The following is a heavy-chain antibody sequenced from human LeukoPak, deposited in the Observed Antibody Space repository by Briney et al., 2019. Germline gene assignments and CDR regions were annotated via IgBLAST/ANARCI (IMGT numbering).Heavy chain of an antibody. D-gene: IGHD3-22*01. CDR2: IQYDGSDK. J-gene: IGHJ4*02. V-gene: IGHV3-30*02. CDR1: GSTFSSYG. Sequence: GGSLRLSCAASGSTFSSYGMHWVRQAPGKGLEWVAFIQYDGSDKFYADSVKGRFTISRDNSKNTLYLQMNSLRAEDTAVYYCAKVRHDYYDSSGYYYVGSYYFDYWGQGTLVTVSS. CDR3: AKVRHDYYDSSGYYYVGSYYFDY.